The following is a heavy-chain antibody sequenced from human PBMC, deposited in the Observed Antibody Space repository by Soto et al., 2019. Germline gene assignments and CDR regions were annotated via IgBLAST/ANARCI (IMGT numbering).Heavy chain of an antibody. J-gene: IGHJ6*02. V-gene: IGHV1-2*02. Sequence: ASVKVSCKASGYTFTGYYMHWVRQAPGQGLEWMGWINPNSGGTNYAQKFQGRVTMTRDTSISTAYMELSRLRSDDTAVYYCASCRSLAVAGNGVIDYYGMDVWGQGTTVTVSS. CDR3: ASCRSLAVAGNGVIDYYGMDV. CDR2: INPNSGGT. D-gene: IGHD6-19*01. CDR1: GYTFTGYY.